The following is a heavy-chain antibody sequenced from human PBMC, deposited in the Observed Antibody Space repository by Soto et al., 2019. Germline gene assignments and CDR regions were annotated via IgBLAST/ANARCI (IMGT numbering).Heavy chain of an antibody. Sequence: ASVKVSCKASGYTFTSYYMHWVRQAPGQGLEWVGIINPSGGSTSYAQKFQGRVTMTRDTSTSTVYMEMSSLRSEDTAVYYCARVKSSSSGTFHYYVMDVWGQGTTVTVSS. J-gene: IGHJ6*02. D-gene: IGHD6-6*01. CDR2: INPSGGST. CDR1: GYTFTSYY. V-gene: IGHV1-46*01. CDR3: ARVKSSSSGTFHYYVMDV.